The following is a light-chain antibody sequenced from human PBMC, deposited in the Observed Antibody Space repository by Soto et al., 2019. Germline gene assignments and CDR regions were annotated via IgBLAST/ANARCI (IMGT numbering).Light chain of an antibody. J-gene: IGKJ5*01. CDR2: GAS. V-gene: IGKV3-15*01. CDR3: QQYNNWPSIT. CDR1: QSVRSN. Sequence: EIAMTQSPATPSVSPGERATLSCRASQSVRSNLAWYQQKPGQAPRLLIYGASTRATGIPARFSGSGSVTEFTLTISSLQSEDIAVYYCQQYNNWPSITFGQGTRREIK.